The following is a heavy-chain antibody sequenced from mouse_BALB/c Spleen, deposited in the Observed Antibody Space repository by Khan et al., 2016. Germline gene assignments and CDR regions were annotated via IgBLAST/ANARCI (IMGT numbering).Heavy chain of an antibody. CDR1: GFTFSDAW. Sequence: EVKLEEAGGGLVQPGGSMKLSCAASGFTFSDAWMDWVRQSPEKGLEWVAEIRNKDNNHATYYAESVKGWFTISREDSKSSVYLQMNNLRAEDTGIYDCSRRPFDYWGQGTTLTVSS. CDR3: SRRPFDY. J-gene: IGHJ2*01. V-gene: IGHV6-6*01. CDR2: IRNKDNNHAT.